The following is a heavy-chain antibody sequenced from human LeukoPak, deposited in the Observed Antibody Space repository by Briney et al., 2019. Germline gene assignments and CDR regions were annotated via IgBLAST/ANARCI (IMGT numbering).Heavy chain of an antibody. CDR1: GYTLTELS. D-gene: IGHD2-15*01. CDR2: FDPEDGET. V-gene: IGHV1-24*01. J-gene: IGHJ3*02. CDR3: ATLYCSGGSCHDGNAFDI. Sequence: ASVKVSCKVSGYTLTELSMHWVRQAPGKGLEWRGGFDPEDGETIYAQKFQGRVTMTEDTSTDTAYMELSSLRSEDTAAYYCATLYCSGGSCHDGNAFDIWGQGTMVTVSS.